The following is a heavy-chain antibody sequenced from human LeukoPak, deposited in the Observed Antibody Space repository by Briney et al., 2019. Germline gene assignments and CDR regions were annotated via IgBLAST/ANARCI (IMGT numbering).Heavy chain of an antibody. J-gene: IGHJ4*02. V-gene: IGHV5-51*01. CDR1: GYSFTSYW. D-gene: IGHD3-22*01. Sequence: GESLQISCKGSGYSFTSYWIGWVRQMPGKGLEWMGIIYPGDSDTRYSPSFQGQVTISADKSISTAYLQWSSLKASDTAMYYCARQIKDYYDSSGYYPFDYWGQGTLVTVSS. CDR3: ARQIKDYYDSSGYYPFDY. CDR2: IYPGDSDT.